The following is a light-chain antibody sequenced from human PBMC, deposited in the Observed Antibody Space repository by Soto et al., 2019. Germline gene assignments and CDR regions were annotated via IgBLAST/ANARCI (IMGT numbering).Light chain of an antibody. CDR2: SST. CDR1: QSISNF. Sequence: DIQLTQSPSSLSASVGDRVTITCRASQSISNFLNWYQQRPGQAPKLLISSSTNVQSRVPSRFSGRGSGTDFTLTISGLQPEDAASYCCQQSYNTPRTFGQGTKVEV. J-gene: IGKJ1*01. CDR3: QQSYNTPRT. V-gene: IGKV1-39*01.